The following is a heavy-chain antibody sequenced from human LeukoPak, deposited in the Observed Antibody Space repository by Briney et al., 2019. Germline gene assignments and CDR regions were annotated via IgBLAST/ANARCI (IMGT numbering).Heavy chain of an antibody. CDR3: ARDGVGSLPLDY. CDR1: GFSFSSYS. CDR2: ISSSSSYI. D-gene: IGHD1-26*01. V-gene: IGHV3-21*01. Sequence: PGGSLRLSCAASGFSFSSYSMNWVRQAPGKGLEWVSSISSSSSYIYYVDSVKGRFTISRDNAKNSLYLQMNSLRAEDTAVYYCARDGVGSLPLDYWGQGTLVTVSS. J-gene: IGHJ4*02.